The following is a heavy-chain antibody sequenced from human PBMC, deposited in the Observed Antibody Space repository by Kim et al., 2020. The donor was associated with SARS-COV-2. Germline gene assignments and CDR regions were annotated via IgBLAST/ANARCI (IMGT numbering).Heavy chain of an antibody. CDR1: GFTFSSYE. D-gene: IGHD5-18*01. CDR3: ARLIQLWFLGPNWFDP. J-gene: IGHJ5*02. CDR2: ISSSGSTI. V-gene: IGHV3-48*03. Sequence: GGSLRLSCAASGFTFSSYEMNWVRQAPGKGLEWVSYISSSGSTIYYADSVKGRFTISRDNAKNSLYLQMNSLRAEDTAVYYCARLIQLWFLGPNWFDPWGQGTLVTVSS.